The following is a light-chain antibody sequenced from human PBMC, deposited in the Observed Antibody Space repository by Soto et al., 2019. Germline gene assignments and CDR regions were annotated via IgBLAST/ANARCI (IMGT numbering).Light chain of an antibody. J-gene: IGLJ1*01. Sequence: QSVLTQPASVSGSPGQSITISCTGTSSDFGSYNLVSWYQQHPGKAPKLMIYEVSKRPSGVSNRFSGSKSGSTASLTISGLQAEDEADYYCCSYAGSSTFLVFGTGTKDTVL. CDR3: CSYAGSSTFLV. V-gene: IGLV2-23*02. CDR1: SSDFGSYNL. CDR2: EVS.